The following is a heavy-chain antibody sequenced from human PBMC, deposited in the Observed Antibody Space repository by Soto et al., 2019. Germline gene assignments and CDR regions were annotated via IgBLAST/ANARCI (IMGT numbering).Heavy chain of an antibody. CDR2: ISTSGDSI. Sequence: EVQLVESGGGLVQPGGSLRLSCAASGFTFSTHSMNWVRQAPGKGLEWVSFISTSGDSIYYADSVKGRFTISRDTAKNSVYLQMDSLRAEDTAVYYCAREAVAGTGGFCALDLWGLGTLVTVSS. V-gene: IGHV3-48*01. J-gene: IGHJ3*01. CDR1: GFTFSTHS. CDR3: AREAVAGTGGFCALDL. D-gene: IGHD6-19*01.